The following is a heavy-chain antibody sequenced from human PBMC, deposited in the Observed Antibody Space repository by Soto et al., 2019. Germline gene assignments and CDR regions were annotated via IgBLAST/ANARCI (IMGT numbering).Heavy chain of an antibody. D-gene: IGHD3-10*01. CDR3: VRVHVMVVADSPFDY. Sequence: PSETLLTCTVSGSSISSGSYWAWIRQPPGKGPEWIASIYHGGTTFYNPSLKSRITISVDTSNNQFSLKLTSVTAADTAVYYCVRVHVMVVADSPFDYWCHGTLVTVSS. J-gene: IGHJ4*01. CDR1: GSSISSGSY. CDR2: IYHGGTT. V-gene: IGHV4-38-2*02.